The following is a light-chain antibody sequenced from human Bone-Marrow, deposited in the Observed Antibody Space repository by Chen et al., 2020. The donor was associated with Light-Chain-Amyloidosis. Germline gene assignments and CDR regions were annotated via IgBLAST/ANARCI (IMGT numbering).Light chain of an antibody. Sequence: QSVLTQPPSASGTPGQSVTISCSGSSSNIGINTVNWYQQLPGTAPKLLIYTNSQRPSEVPDRCSGSKSVTSASLAISGLQSEDEADYFCAAWDDTLNGVLFGGGTKLTVL. V-gene: IGLV1-44*01. CDR1: SSNIGINT. J-gene: IGLJ2*01. CDR3: AAWDDTLNGVL. CDR2: TNS.